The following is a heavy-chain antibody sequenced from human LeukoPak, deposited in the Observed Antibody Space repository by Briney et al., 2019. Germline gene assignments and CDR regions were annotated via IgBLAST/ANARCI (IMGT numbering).Heavy chain of an antibody. D-gene: IGHD3-10*01. CDR1: GFTFSIYA. CDR3: VLLLWFGELWDGMDV. V-gene: IGHV3-23*01. Sequence: GGSLRLSCAASGFTFSIYAMSGVRHAPEEGVECGSDISGSGGSTYYAASVKGRFTISRDNSKNTLYLQMNSLRAEDTAVYYCVLLLWFGELWDGMDVWGQGTTVAVSS. J-gene: IGHJ6*02. CDR2: ISGSGGST.